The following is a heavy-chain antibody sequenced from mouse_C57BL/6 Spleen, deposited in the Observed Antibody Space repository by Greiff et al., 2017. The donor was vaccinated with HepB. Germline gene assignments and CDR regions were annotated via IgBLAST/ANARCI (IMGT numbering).Heavy chain of an antibody. Sequence: QVQLQQPGAELVRPGSSVKLSCKASGYTFTSYWMHWVKQRPIQGLEWIGNIDPSDSETHYNQKFKDKATLTVDKSSSTAYMKLSSLTSEDSAVYYCAREGFTTVVAHFDYWGQGTTLTVSS. V-gene: IGHV1-52*01. D-gene: IGHD1-1*01. CDR1: GYTFTSYW. J-gene: IGHJ2*01. CDR3: AREGFTTVVAHFDY. CDR2: IDPSDSET.